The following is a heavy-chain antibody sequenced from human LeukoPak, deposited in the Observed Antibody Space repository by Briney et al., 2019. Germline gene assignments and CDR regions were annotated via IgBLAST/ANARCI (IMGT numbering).Heavy chain of an antibody. V-gene: IGHV3-30*04. CDR1: GFTFSSYA. CDR3: ARVVVVGGITGAPDYYYYGMDV. Sequence: GGSLRLSCAASGFTFSSYAMHWVRQAPGKGLEWMAVISYDGSNKYYADSVKGRFTISRDNSKNTLYLQMNSLRAEDTAVYYCARVVVVGGITGAPDYYYYGMDVWGQGTTVTVSS. CDR2: ISYDGSNK. D-gene: IGHD2-15*01. J-gene: IGHJ6*02.